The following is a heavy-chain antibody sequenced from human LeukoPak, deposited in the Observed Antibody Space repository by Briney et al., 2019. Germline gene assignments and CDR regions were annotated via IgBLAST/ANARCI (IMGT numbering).Heavy chain of an antibody. D-gene: IGHD2-2*01. CDR2: IIPIFGTA. J-gene: IGHJ3*02. CDR3: AKAAARFHDAFDI. Sequence: SVKVSCKASGGTFSSYAISWVRQAPGQGLEWMGGIIPIFGTANYAQKFQGRVTITTDESTSTAYMELSSLRSEDTAVYYSAKAAARFHDAFDIWGQGTMVTVSS. CDR1: GGTFSSYA. V-gene: IGHV1-69*05.